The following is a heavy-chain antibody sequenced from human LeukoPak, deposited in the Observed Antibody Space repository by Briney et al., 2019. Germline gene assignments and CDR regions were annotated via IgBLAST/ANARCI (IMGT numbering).Heavy chain of an antibody. Sequence: GGSLRLFCAVSGFTFSDHYMDWVRQAPGKGLEWVGRIRNKAKGYTTEYAAPVKGRFTISRDDSKNSLYLQMNSLKTEDTAVYYCARGFNGLDSKVGENWGQGTLVTVSS. D-gene: IGHD1-26*01. CDR3: ARGFNGLDSKVGEN. J-gene: IGHJ4*02. CDR1: GFTFSDHY. CDR2: IRNKAKGYTT. V-gene: IGHV3-72*01.